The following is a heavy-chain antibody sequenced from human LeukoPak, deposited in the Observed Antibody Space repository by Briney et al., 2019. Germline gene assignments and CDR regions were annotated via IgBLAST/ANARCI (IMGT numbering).Heavy chain of an antibody. J-gene: IGHJ5*02. CDR2: TDYRSRLYK. Sequence: SQTLTLTCAISGDSFCSNSAAWNWLTQSPSRGLEWLVRTDYRSRLYKDYAVSVKTRITINPDTSKNQFSLQLNSVTPEDTAVYYCARALGAEGWFDPWGQGTLVTVSS. CDR3: ARALGAEGWFDP. D-gene: IGHD3-16*01. CDR1: GDSFCSNSAA. V-gene: IGHV6-1*01.